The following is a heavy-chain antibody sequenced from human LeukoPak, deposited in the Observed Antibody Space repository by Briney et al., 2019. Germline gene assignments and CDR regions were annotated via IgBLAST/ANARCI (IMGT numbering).Heavy chain of an antibody. D-gene: IGHD3-3*01. Sequence: SETLSLTCAVYGGSFSGYYWSWIRQPPGKGLEWIGEINHSGSTNYNPSLKSRVTISVDTSKIQFSLNLSSVTAADTAIYYCARGLASGYPPIPFDYWGQGTQVTVSS. J-gene: IGHJ4*02. CDR3: ARGLASGYPPIPFDY. CDR2: INHSGST. CDR1: GGSFSGYY. V-gene: IGHV4-34*01.